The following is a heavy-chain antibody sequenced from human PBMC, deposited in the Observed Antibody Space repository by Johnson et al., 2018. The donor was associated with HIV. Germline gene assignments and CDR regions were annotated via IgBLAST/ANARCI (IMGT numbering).Heavy chain of an antibody. D-gene: IGHD1-26*01. CDR3: AKEGGIRRVAWELRAYSFDI. CDR1: GFTFDDYA. Sequence: VQLVESGGGLVQPGRSLRLSCAASGFTFDDYAMHWVRQAPGKGLEWVSGISWHSGGIVYADSVKGRFTISRDNAKNSLYLQMNSLTPEDTAVYYCAKEGGIRRVAWELRAYSFDIWGQGTMVTVSS. CDR2: ISWHSGGI. V-gene: IGHV3-9*01. J-gene: IGHJ3*02.